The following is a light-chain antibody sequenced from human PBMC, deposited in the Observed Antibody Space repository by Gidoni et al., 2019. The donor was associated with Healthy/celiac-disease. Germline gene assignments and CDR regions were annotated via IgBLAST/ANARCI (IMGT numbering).Light chain of an antibody. CDR1: SLRSYY. J-gene: IGLJ2*01. CDR3: NSRDSSGNHVV. V-gene: IGLV3-19*01. Sequence: SSELTQDPAVSVALGQTVRITCQGDSLRSYYASWYQQKPGQAHVLVIYGKNNRPSGIPDRFSGSSSGNTASLTITGAQAEHEADYFCNSRDSSGNHVVFGGGTKLTVL. CDR2: GKN.